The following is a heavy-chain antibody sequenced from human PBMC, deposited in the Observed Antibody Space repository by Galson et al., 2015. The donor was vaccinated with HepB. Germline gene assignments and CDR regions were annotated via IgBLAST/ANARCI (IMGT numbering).Heavy chain of an antibody. CDR1: GFTFSSYG. V-gene: IGHV3-30*18. CDR2: ISYDGSNK. CDR3: AKSLGAVAGTY. Sequence: SLRLSCAASGFTFSSYGMHWVRQAPGKGLEWVAVISYDGSNKYYADSVKGRFTISRDNSKNTLYLQMNSLRAEDTAVYYCAKSLGAVAGTYWGQGTLVTVSS. D-gene: IGHD6-19*01. J-gene: IGHJ4*02.